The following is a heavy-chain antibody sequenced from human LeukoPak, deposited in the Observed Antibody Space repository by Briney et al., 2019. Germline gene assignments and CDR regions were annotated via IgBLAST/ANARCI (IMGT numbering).Heavy chain of an antibody. CDR3: ARLVAAAVNWFDP. J-gene: IGHJ5*02. Sequence: SETLSLTCTVSGGSISSSSYYWGWIRQPPGKGLEWIGSIYYSGSTYYNPSLKSRVTISVDTSKNQFSLKLSSVTAADTAVYCCARLVAAAVNWFDPWGQGTLVTVSS. D-gene: IGHD6-13*01. CDR1: GGSISSSSYY. CDR2: IYYSGST. V-gene: IGHV4-39*01.